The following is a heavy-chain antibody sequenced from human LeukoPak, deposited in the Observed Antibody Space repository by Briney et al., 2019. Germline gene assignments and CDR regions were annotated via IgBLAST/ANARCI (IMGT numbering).Heavy chain of an antibody. CDR1: GFTFSGSA. CDR2: IRSKANSYAT. CDR3: TRRGSIAVAGMGDY. D-gene: IGHD6-19*01. J-gene: IGHJ4*02. Sequence: GGSLRLSCAASGFTFSGSAMHWVRQASGKGLEWVGRIRSKANSYATACAASVKGRFTISRDDSKNTAYLQMNSLKTEDTAVYYCTRRGSIAVAGMGDYWGQGTLVTVSS. V-gene: IGHV3-73*01.